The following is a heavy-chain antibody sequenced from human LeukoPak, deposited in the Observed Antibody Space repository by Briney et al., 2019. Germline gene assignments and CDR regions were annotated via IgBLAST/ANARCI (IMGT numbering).Heavy chain of an antibody. CDR2: IYYSGST. D-gene: IGHD6-13*01. V-gene: IGHV4-39*01. Sequence: PSETLSLTCTVSGGSISSSSYYWGWIRQPPGKGLEWIGSIYYSGSTYYNPSLKSRVTISVDTSKNQFSLKLSSVTAADTAVYYCARQGQQLSFDCWGQGTLVTVSS. CDR3: ARQGQQLSFDC. CDR1: GGSISSSSYY. J-gene: IGHJ4*02.